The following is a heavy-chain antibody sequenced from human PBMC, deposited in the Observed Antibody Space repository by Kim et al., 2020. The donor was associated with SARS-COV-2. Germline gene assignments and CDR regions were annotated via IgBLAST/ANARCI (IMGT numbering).Heavy chain of an antibody. CDR2: IYTSGST. V-gene: IGHV4-4*07. CDR1: GGSISSHY. Sequence: ETLSLTCTLSGGSISSHYWSWIRQPAGKGVEWIGRIYTSGSTNYNPSLKSRVTMSVDTSKNQFSLKLSSVTAADTAVYYCAGAGNDYYFDYWDLGTLVTVSS. D-gene: IGHD3-16*01. J-gene: IGHJ4*02. CDR3: AGAGNDYYFDY.